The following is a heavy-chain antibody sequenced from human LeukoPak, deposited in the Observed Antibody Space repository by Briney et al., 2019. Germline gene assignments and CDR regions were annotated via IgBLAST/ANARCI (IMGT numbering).Heavy chain of an antibody. CDR2: IIPIFGTA. Sequence: LVKVSCKASGGTFSSYAISWVRQAPGQGLEWMGGIIPIFGTANCAQKFQGRVTITADESTSTAYMELSSLRSEDTAVYYCAREGREKYYYGMDVWGQGTTVTVSS. D-gene: IGHD3-10*01. J-gene: IGHJ6*02. CDR3: AREGREKYYYGMDV. V-gene: IGHV1-69*13. CDR1: GGTFSSYA.